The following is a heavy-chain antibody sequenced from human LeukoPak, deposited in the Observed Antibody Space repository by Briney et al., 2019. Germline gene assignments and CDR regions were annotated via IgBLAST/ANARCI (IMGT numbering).Heavy chain of an antibody. V-gene: IGHV4-59*01. Sequence: SETLSFTSTVAAGTSNSYSWSWIRHPPGQELKWIGFIYYSVATNYHHFLNRRVTISVESSRNQFTLKRSLITAATTVVYYCRRVVVGAIPSYYYYGMDVWGQGGTVSVCS. J-gene: IGHJ6*01. CDR1: AGTSNSYS. D-gene: IGHD1-26*01. CDR2: IYYSVAT. CDR3: RRVVVGAIPSYYYYGMDV.